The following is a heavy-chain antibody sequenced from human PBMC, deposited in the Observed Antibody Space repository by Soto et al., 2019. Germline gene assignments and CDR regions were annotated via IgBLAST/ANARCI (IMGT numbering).Heavy chain of an antibody. CDR3: ARQYSSSEVFDP. V-gene: IGHV4-38-2*01. CDR1: GYSISSGYY. D-gene: IGHD6-6*01. J-gene: IGHJ5*02. CDR2: IYQSICHSANN. Sequence: SETLSLTCAVSGYSISSGYYWGWIRQPPGKGLEWIGSIYQSICHSANNYYNPSLKSRVTISADTSKNLFSLNLSSVTAADTAVYYCARQYSSSEVFDPWGQGTLVTVSS.